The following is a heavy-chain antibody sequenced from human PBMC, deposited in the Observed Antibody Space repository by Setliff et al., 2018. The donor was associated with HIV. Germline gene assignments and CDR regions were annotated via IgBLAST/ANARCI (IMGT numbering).Heavy chain of an antibody. Sequence: GESLKISCKGSGYIFSTYWIGWVRQMPGKGLGWMGIIYPGDSDTRYSPSFQGQVTISADKSINTAYLQWSSLKASDTAIYYCARVVPAGTSPLVPDAFDIWGQGTMVTVSS. D-gene: IGHD2-2*01. CDR2: IYPGDSDT. J-gene: IGHJ3*02. CDR3: ARVVPAGTSPLVPDAFDI. CDR1: GYIFSTYW. V-gene: IGHV5-51*01.